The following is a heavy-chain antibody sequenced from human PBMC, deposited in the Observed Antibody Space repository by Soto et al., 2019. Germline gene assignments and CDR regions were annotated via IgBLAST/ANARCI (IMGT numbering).Heavy chain of an antibody. D-gene: IGHD6-19*01. CDR3: ARDGSSGWSYFDY. Sequence: NPSETLSLTCNVSCGSISSYYWSWIRQPPGKGLEWIGYIYYSGSTNYNPSLKSRVTISVDTSKNQFSLKLSSVTAADTALYYCARDGSSGWSYFDYWGQGTLVTVSS. J-gene: IGHJ4*02. V-gene: IGHV4-59*01. CDR2: IYYSGST. CDR1: CGSISSYY.